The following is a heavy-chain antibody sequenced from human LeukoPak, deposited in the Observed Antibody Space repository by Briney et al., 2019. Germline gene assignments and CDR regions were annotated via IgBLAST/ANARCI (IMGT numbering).Heavy chain of an antibody. D-gene: IGHD1-26*01. J-gene: IGHJ6*02. V-gene: IGHV3-23*01. CDR2: ISGSGGST. Sequence: GGSLRLSCAASGFTFSSYAMSWVRQAPGKGLEWVSAISGSGGSTYYADSVKGRFTISRDNSKNTLYLQMNSLRAEDTAVYYCARGPRIVGADPYYYYGMDVWGQGTTVTVSS. CDR3: ARGPRIVGADPYYYYGMDV. CDR1: GFTFSSYA.